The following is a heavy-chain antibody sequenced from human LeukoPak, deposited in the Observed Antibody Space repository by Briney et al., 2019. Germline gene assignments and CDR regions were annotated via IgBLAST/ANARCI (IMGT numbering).Heavy chain of an antibody. D-gene: IGHD5-24*01. V-gene: IGHV3-30*04. J-gene: IGHJ4*02. CDR1: GFRFSNYA. Sequence: AGGSLRLSCEASGFRFSNYAMHWVRQVPGKGLEWAALISYDGDYKYYADSVKGRFTISRDNSKKTLYLQMNSVRPEDTAVYYCARIRGGDGYRDAGYWGQGTLVTVSS. CDR3: ARIRGGDGYRDAGY. CDR2: ISYDGDYK.